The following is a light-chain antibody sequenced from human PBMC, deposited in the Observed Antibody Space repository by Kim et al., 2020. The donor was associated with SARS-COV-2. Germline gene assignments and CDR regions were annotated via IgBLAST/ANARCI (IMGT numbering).Light chain of an antibody. V-gene: IGKV3-11*01. CDR2: DAS. CDR3: QQRTNWPLT. Sequence: LSPGERAPLSCRASQSVNNFLAWYQQKPGQAPRLLIYDASNRATGIPARFSGSGSGTDFTLTISSLEPEDFAVYYCQQRTNWPLTFGGGTKVDIK. CDR1: QSVNNF. J-gene: IGKJ4*01.